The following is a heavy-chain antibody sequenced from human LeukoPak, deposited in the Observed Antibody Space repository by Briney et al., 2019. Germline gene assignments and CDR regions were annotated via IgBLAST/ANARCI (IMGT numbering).Heavy chain of an antibody. CDR3: ARDAVADY. CDR2: ISAYNGNT. J-gene: IGHJ4*02. CDR1: LYTLTSYG. Sequence: ASVKVSCKASLYTLTSYGISSVRQAPGQGREWMGWISAYNGNTNYAQKLQGRVTTTTDTSTSTAYMELRSLRSDDTAVYYCARDAVADYWGQGTLVTVSS. V-gene: IGHV1-18*04. D-gene: IGHD6-19*01.